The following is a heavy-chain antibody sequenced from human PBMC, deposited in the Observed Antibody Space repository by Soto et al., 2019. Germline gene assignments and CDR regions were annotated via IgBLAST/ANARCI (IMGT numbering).Heavy chain of an antibody. CDR2: ISSSSSYI. D-gene: IGHD5-12*01. Sequence: EVQLVESGGGLVKPGGSLRLSCAASGFTFSSYSMNWVRQAPGKGLEWVSSISSSSSYIYYADSVKGRFTISRDNAKNSLYLQMNSLRPEDTAVYYCARDLAIVATGADYYYGMDVWGQGTTVTVSS. CDR1: GFTFSSYS. J-gene: IGHJ6*02. CDR3: ARDLAIVATGADYYYGMDV. V-gene: IGHV3-21*01.